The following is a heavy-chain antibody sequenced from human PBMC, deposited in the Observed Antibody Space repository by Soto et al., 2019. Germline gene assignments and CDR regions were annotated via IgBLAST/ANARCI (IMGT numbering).Heavy chain of an antibody. CDR2: IIAIIGTT. CDR3: ARDEYFYDSSGYYPLGDYGMDV. D-gene: IGHD3-22*01. J-gene: IGHJ6*02. V-gene: IGHV1-69*05. CDR1: GGTFSSYA. Sequence: GASVKVSCKASGGTFSSYAISWVRQAPGQGLEWMGGIIAIIGTTNYAQKLQGRVTMTTDTSTSTAYMELRSLRSDDTAVYYCARDEYFYDSSGYYPLGDYGMDVWGQRTTVTVSS.